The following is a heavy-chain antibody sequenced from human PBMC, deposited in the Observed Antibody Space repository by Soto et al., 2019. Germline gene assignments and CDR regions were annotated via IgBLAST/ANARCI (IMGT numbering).Heavy chain of an antibody. J-gene: IGHJ3*02. Sequence: EVQLVESGGGLVQPGGSLRLSCAVSGFTFSSYTMNWVRQAPGKGLAWVSYISSSGTTIYYANSVKGRFTISRDNAKESLYLQLNGLSAEDTAVYYCARYFSGGFDIWGQGTMVSVSA. CDR2: ISSSGTTI. CDR3: ARYFSGGFDI. V-gene: IGHV3-48*01. D-gene: IGHD2-15*01. CDR1: GFTFSSYT.